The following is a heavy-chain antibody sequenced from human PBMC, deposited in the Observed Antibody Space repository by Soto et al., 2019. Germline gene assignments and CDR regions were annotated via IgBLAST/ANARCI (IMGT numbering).Heavy chain of an antibody. CDR3: ARDLGGGSSWFDP. V-gene: IGHV1-18*04. CDR2: VSAYNGNT. D-gene: IGHD5-12*01. J-gene: IGHJ5*02. CDR1: GYTFTGYY. Sequence: ASVKVSCKASGYTFTGYYMHWVRQAPGQGLEWMGWVSAYNGNTNYAQKLQGRVTMTSDTSTSTAYMELRSLRSDDTAVYYCARDLGGGSSWFDPWGQGTLVTVSS.